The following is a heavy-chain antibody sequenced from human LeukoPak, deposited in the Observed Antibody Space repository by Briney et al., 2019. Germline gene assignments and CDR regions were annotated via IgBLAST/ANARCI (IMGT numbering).Heavy chain of an antibody. CDR2: IYYSGST. D-gene: IGHD3-22*01. Sequence: QSSETLSLTCTVSGGSISNYYWSWIRQPPGKGLEWIGYIYYSGSTNYNPSLKSRVTILVDTSKNQFSLKLSSVTAADTAVYYCARDHYYYDSSGYYYYYFDYWGQGTLVTVSS. V-gene: IGHV4-59*01. J-gene: IGHJ4*02. CDR3: ARDHYYYDSSGYYYYYFDY. CDR1: GGSISNYY.